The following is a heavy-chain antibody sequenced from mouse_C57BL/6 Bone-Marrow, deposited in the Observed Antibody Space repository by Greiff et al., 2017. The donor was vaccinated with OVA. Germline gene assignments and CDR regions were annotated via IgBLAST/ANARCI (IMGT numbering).Heavy chain of an antibody. CDR3: ARKAAQALAY. V-gene: IGHV1-43*01. CDR2: INPSTGGT. CDR1: GYSFTGYY. D-gene: IGHD3-2*02. J-gene: IGHJ3*01. Sequence: EVQLQQSGPELVKPGASVKISCKASGYSFTGYYMHWVKQSSEKSLEWIGEINPSTGGTSYNQKFKGKATLTVDKSSSTAYMQLKSLTSEDSAVYYCARKAAQALAYWGQGTLVTVSA.